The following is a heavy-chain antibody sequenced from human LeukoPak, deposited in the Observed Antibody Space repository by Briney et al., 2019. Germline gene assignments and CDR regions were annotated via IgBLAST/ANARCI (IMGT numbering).Heavy chain of an antibody. J-gene: IGHJ4*01. CDR1: GYTFTSYG. D-gene: IGHD1-26*01. CDR3: ARDIEWELCYYF. CDR2: ICAYNGNT. V-gene: IGHV1-18*01. Sequence: ASVNVSCKASGYTFTSYGMSWVRQAPGQGLEWMGWICAYNGNTNYAQKLQGRVTMTKDTSHSKDHMALGGLSFDGSGGCCFARDIEWELCYYF.